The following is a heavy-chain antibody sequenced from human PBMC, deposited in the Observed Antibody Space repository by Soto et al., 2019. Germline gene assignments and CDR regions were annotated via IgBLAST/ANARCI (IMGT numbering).Heavy chain of an antibody. D-gene: IGHD3-9*01. CDR3: ARGFIKYDSLSRNYYYGMDV. CDR1: GGSFSGYY. Sequence: SETLSLTCAVYGGSFSGYYWSWIRQPPGKGLEWIGEINHSGSTNYNPSLKSRVTISVDTSKTQFSLKLSSVTAADTAVYYCARGFIKYDSLSRNYYYGMDVWGQGTTVTVSS. CDR2: INHSGST. V-gene: IGHV4-34*01. J-gene: IGHJ6*02.